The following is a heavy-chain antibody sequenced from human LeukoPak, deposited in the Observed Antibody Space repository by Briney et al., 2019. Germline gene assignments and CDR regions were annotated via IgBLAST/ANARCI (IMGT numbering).Heavy chain of an antibody. CDR2: INPSGGST. J-gene: IGHJ5*02. D-gene: IGHD2-15*01. CDR1: GYTFTSYY. V-gene: IGHV1-46*01. CDR3: ARAPRYCSGGSCYSAAPNWFDP. Sequence: GASVKVSCKASGYTFTSYYMHWVRQAPGQGLEWMGIINPSGGSTSYAQKFQGRVTMTRDTSTSTVYMELSSLRSEDTAVYYCARAPRYCSGGSCYSAAPNWFDPWGQGTLVTVSS.